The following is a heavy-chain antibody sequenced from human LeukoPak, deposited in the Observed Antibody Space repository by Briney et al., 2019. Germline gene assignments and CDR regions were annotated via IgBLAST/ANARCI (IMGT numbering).Heavy chain of an antibody. CDR1: GFSFSSYA. V-gene: IGHV3-23*01. Sequence: AGGSLRLSCAAFGFSFSSYAIYWVRQAPGKGLEWVSGISGSGGITYFADPVKGRFTISRDNSKNTVYLQMNSLRAEDTAVYYCAKTTTGYSSGRYPGWPVDYWGQGTLVTVSS. CDR2: ISGSGGIT. CDR3: AKTTTGYSSGRYPGWPVDY. D-gene: IGHD6-19*01. J-gene: IGHJ4*02.